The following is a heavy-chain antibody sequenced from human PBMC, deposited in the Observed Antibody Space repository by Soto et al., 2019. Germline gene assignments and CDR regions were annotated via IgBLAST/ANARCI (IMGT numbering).Heavy chain of an antibody. CDR1: GGSFSGYY. J-gene: IGHJ6*02. CDR3: AGGGRGIVVAYYYYYGMDV. D-gene: IGHD3-22*01. Sequence: PSETLSLTCAVYGGSFSGYYWSWIRQPPGKGLEWIGEINHSGSTNYNPSLKSRVTISVDTSKNQFSLKLSSVTAADTAVYYCAGGGRGIVVAYYYYYGMDVWGQGTTVTVSS. CDR2: INHSGST. V-gene: IGHV4-34*01.